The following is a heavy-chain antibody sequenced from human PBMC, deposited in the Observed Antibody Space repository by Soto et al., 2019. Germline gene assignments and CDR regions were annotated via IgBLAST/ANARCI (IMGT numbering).Heavy chain of an antibody. CDR2: IWYDGSNK. CDR3: AKDDASSGWYNAFDI. V-gene: IGHV3-33*06. D-gene: IGHD6-19*01. CDR1: EFSLSDYG. Sequence: GGSLRLSCAASEFSLSDYGIHWVRQAPGKGLVWVAVIWYDGSNKDYADSVKGRFTISRDNSKNTLYLQMNSLRAEDTAVYYCAKDDASSGWYNAFDIWGQGTMVTVSS. J-gene: IGHJ3*02.